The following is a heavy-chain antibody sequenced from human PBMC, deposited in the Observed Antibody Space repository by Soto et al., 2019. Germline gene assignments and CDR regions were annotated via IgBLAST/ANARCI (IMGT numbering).Heavy chain of an antibody. CDR3: ARGRCSGGSCYSDVVDY. CDR2: IGTAGDT. V-gene: IGHV3-13*01. CDR1: GFTFSSYD. J-gene: IGHJ4*02. Sequence: GGSLRLSCXASGFTFSSYDMHWVRQATGKGLEWVSAIGTAGDTYYPGSVKGRFTISRENAKNSLYLQMNSLRAEDTAVYYCARGRCSGGSCYSDVVDYWGQGTLVTVSS. D-gene: IGHD2-15*01.